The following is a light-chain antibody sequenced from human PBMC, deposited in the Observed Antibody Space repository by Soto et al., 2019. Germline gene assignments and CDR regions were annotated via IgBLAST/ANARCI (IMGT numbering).Light chain of an antibody. CDR1: ETVSSSY. J-gene: IGKJ1*01. V-gene: IGKV3-20*01. Sequence: DIVLTQSPGTLSLSPGDGATLSCRASETVSSSYLAWYQQKPGQAPRLLIYGASSRATGIPDRFSGSGSGTDFTLTISRLEPEAFAVYYCQQYGSSRTFGQGTKVDIK. CDR3: QQYGSSRT. CDR2: GAS.